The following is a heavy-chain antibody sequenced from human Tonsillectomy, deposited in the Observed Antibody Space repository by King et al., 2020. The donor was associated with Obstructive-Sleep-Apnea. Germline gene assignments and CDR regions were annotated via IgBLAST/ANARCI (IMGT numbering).Heavy chain of an antibody. Sequence: VQLQQGGAGLLKPSETLSLTCGVYGGSFSGYYWNWIRQPPGKGLEWIGQVSHSGSTNYNPSLKSRVTISVDTSKNQFFLKLSSVTAADTAVYYCARVGGIAVAGIDYWGQGTLVTVSS. J-gene: IGHJ4*02. CDR2: VSHSGST. V-gene: IGHV4-34*01. CDR1: GGSFSGYY. D-gene: IGHD6-19*01. CDR3: ARVGGIAVAGIDY.